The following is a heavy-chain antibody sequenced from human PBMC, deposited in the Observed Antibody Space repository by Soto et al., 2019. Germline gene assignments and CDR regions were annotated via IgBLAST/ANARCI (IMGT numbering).Heavy chain of an antibody. CDR2: LYAGGST. CDR3: ARGWIVGYSNTIVDY. J-gene: IGHJ4*02. CDR1: EFTVSSNY. V-gene: IGHV3-53*01. Sequence: EVQLVESGGGLIQPGGSLRLSCVVSEFTVSSNYMSWVRQAPGKGLEWVSVLYAGGSTHYADSVKGRFTVSRDNSKNTLYLQMNSLRAEDTAIYYCARGWIVGYSNTIVDYWGQGTLVTVSS. D-gene: IGHD5-12*01.